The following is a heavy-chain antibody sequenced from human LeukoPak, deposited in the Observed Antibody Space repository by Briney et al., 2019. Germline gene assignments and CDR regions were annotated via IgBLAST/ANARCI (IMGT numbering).Heavy chain of an antibody. CDR3: ARHRFASAVILDY. CDR2: FYYSGST. J-gene: IGHJ4*02. CDR1: GGAVTSFY. V-gene: IGHV4-59*08. D-gene: IGHD2-21*02. Sequence: SETLSLTCSVSGGAVTSFYWSWIRQSPRKGLEWIGYFYYSGSTKYNPSLKSRVTMSGDTSKNQLSLKLRSVTAADTAMYYCARHRFASAVILDYWGQGDPVTVSS.